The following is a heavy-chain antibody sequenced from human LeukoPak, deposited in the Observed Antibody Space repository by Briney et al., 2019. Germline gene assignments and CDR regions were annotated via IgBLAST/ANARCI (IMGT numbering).Heavy chain of an antibody. V-gene: IGHV3-30*04. CDR1: GFTLISCA. CDR3: VRDYSSGWYGGY. D-gene: IGHD6-19*01. Sequence: GGSLRLSCAASGFTLISCAMHWVRQAPGRGLEWVAVISYDGSNKYYADSVKGRLTISRDNSKNTLYLQMNSLRAEDTAVYYCVRDYSSGWYGGYWGQGTLVTVSS. J-gene: IGHJ4*02. CDR2: ISYDGSNK.